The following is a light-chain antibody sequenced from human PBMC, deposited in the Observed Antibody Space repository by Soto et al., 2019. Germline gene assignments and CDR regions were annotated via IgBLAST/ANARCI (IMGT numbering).Light chain of an antibody. CDR2: AAS. Sequence: DIQMTQSPSSLSASVGDRVTITCRASQSISSYLNWYQQKPGKAPKLLIYAASSLQSGVPSRFSDTGSGTYFTLTISSLQPEDFATDDCQQSYSTPIAFAQGTRREIK. V-gene: IGKV1-39*01. CDR1: QSISSY. J-gene: IGKJ5*01. CDR3: QQSYSTPIA.